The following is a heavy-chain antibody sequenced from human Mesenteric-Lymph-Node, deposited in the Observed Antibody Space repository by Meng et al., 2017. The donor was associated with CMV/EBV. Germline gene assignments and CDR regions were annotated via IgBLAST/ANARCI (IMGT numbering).Heavy chain of an antibody. CDR3: ARDLYSSSWYYFDY. V-gene: IGHV3-74*01. CDR1: GFTFSSYW. Sequence: GESLKISCAASGFTFSSYWMHWVRQAPGKGLVWVSRINSDGSSTSYADSVKGRFTISRDNAKNTLYLQMNSLRAEDTAVYYCARDLYSSSWYYFDYWGQGTLVTVSS. D-gene: IGHD6-13*01. J-gene: IGHJ4*02. CDR2: INSDGSST.